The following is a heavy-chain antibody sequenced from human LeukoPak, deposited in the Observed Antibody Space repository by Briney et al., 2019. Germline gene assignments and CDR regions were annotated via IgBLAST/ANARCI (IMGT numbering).Heavy chain of an antibody. Sequence: PGGSLRLSCAASGLTFGSHGMSWVRQAPGKGLEWVSTISGSGGTTYYPDSVKGRFTVSRDNSMDTLYLQMNSLRVDDTAIYYCAKSGILYSYYMDVWGKGTTVTVSS. V-gene: IGHV3-23*01. CDR3: AKSGILYSYYMDV. CDR2: ISGSGGTT. D-gene: IGHD1-14*01. CDR1: GLTFGSHG. J-gene: IGHJ6*03.